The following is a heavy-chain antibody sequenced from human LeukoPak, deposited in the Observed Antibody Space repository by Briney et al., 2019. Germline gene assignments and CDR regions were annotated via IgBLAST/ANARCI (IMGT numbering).Heavy chain of an antibody. CDR2: TYYRSKWYN. Sequence: SQTLSLTCAISGDSVSSNRAAWNWIRQSPSRGLEWLGRTYYRSKWYNDYAVSVKSRITINPDTSKNQFSLHLNSVTPEDTAVYYCARGFAAAGTGNFDYWGQGTLVTVSS. V-gene: IGHV6-1*01. CDR1: GDSVSSNRAA. J-gene: IGHJ4*02. D-gene: IGHD6-13*01. CDR3: ARGFAAAGTGNFDY.